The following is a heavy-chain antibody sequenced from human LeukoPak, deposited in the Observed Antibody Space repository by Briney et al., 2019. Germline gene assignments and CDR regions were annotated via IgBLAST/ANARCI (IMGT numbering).Heavy chain of an antibody. J-gene: IGHJ4*02. CDR2: ISGGGDSA. CDR3: AKLGCTGTICYANY. V-gene: IGHV3-23*01. D-gene: IGHD2-2*01. CDR1: GFPFSDYA. Sequence: GGSLRLSCAASGFPFSDYAMTWGRQTPGKGLEWVSVISGGGDSADYADSMKGRFTISRDNSKNTLYLQMYSLRAEDTALYYCAKLGCTGTICYANYWGQGTLVTVSS.